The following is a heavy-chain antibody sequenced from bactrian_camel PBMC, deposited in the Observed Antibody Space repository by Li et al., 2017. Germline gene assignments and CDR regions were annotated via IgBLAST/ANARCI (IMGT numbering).Heavy chain of an antibody. V-gene: IGHV3S1*01. J-gene: IGHJ4*01. CDR1: GYTYSSYY. CDR2: INTNGAST. Sequence: HVQLVESGGGSVPAGGSLRLSCVVSGYTYSSYYMGWVRQAPGKGLEWVSVINTNGASTFYAESVKGRFTISRDNAKNTLYLQLNSLKTEDTAMYYCAKLGTRWSEFPYRARGPMSPSP. D-gene: IGHD5*01.